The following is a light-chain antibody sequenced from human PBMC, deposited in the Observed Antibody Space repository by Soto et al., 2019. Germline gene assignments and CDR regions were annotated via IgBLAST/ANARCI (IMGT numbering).Light chain of an antibody. Sequence: DIQLTQSPSFLSASVGDRVAITCRASQGISSYLAWYQQKPGVAPKLLIYAAATLQSGVPSRFSGSGSGTEFTLTISSLQPEDFATYSCQQLNSYPLTFGGGTKVEIK. CDR1: QGISSY. V-gene: IGKV1-9*01. CDR2: AAA. J-gene: IGKJ4*01. CDR3: QQLNSYPLT.